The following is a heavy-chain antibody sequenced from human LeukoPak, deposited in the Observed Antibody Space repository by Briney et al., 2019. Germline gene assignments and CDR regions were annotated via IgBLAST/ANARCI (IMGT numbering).Heavy chain of an antibody. V-gene: IGHV3-7*01. D-gene: IGHD4-17*01. CDR1: GFTFSNYW. CDR3: ARDDYGDYVPADY. J-gene: IGHJ4*02. Sequence: GGSLRLSCAASGFTFSNYWMSWVRQAPGKGLEYVANIKQAGSEIYYVDSVKGRFTISRDNAKNSLYLQMNSLRAEDTAVYYCARDDYGDYVPADYWGQGTLVTVSS. CDR2: IKQAGSEI.